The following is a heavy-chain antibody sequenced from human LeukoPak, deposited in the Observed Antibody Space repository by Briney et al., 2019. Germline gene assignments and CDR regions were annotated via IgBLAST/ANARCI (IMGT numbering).Heavy chain of an antibody. D-gene: IGHD3-10*01. CDR1: GGTFSSYA. J-gene: IGHJ4*02. CDR2: IIPIFGTA. V-gene: IGHV1-69*05. CDR3: ARAGGSAGYYFDY. Sequence: SVKASCKASGGTFSSYAISWVRQAPGQGLEWMGRIIPIFGTANYAQKFQGRVTMTRDTSTSTVYMELSSLRSEDTAVYYCARAGGSAGYYFDYWGQGTLVTVSS.